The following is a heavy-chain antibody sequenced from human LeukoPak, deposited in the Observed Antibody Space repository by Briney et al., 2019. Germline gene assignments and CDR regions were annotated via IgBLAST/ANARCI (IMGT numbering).Heavy chain of an antibody. CDR3: AKDGVYYYDSSLYYFDY. V-gene: IGHV3-23*01. CDR2: ISGSGGST. CDR1: GFTFSSYA. D-gene: IGHD3-22*01. J-gene: IGHJ4*02. Sequence: GGSLRLSCAASGFTFSSYAMGWVRQAPGKGLEWVSAISGSGGSTYYADSVKGRFTISRDNSKNTLYLQMNSLRAEDTAVYYCAKDGVYYYDSSLYYFDYWGQGTLVTVSS.